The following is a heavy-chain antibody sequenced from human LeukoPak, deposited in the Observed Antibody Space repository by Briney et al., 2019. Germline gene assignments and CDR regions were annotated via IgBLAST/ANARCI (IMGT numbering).Heavy chain of an antibody. CDR3: TTFYHEYSPY. D-gene: IGHD2/OR15-2a*01. CDR2: IKSNADGGTP. CDR1: GFSFMNAW. J-gene: IGHJ4*02. V-gene: IGHV3-15*01. Sequence: LGGSLRLSCAASGFSFMNAWMIWVRQAPGKGLEWVGRIKSNADGGTPDYAAPARGRFTISRDDSKNTLYLQMNSLKTEDTAVYYCTTFYHEYSPYWGRGTLVTVSS.